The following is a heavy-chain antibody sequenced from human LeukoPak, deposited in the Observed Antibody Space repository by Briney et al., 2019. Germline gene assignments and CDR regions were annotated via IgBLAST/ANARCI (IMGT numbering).Heavy chain of an antibody. CDR2: TRNKANSYTT. V-gene: IGHV3-72*01. CDR3: ARARGPYGMDV. CDR1: GFTFSDHY. D-gene: IGHD6-25*01. J-gene: IGHJ6*02. Sequence: GGSLRLSCAASGFTFSDHYMDWVRQAPGKGLEWVGRTRNKANSYTTEYAASVKGRSTISRDDSKNSLYLQMNSLKTEDTAVYYCARARGPYGMDVWGQGTTVTVSS.